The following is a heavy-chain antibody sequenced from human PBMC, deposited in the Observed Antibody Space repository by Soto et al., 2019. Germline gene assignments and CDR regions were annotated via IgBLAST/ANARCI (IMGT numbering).Heavy chain of an antibody. Sequence: QVQLQESGPGLVKPSETLSLTCTVSGGSISTYYWSWIRQPPGKGLEWIGYIYYSGSTNYNPSLXRRVXIXVDTSKNQFSLKLSSVTAADTAVYYCAGGWGGYFQHWGQGTLVTVSS. V-gene: IGHV4-59*01. J-gene: IGHJ1*01. CDR1: GGSISTYY. D-gene: IGHD7-27*01. CDR3: AGGWGGYFQH. CDR2: IYYSGST.